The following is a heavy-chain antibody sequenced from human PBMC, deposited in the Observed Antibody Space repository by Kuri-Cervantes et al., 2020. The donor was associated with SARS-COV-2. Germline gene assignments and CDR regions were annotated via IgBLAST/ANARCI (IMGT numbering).Heavy chain of an antibody. J-gene: IGHJ4*02. CDR1: GFTFSSYG. Sequence: GGSLRLSCAASGFTFSSYGMHWVRQAPGKGLEWVAVISYDGSNKYYADSVKGRFTISRDNPKNPLYLQMNSLRAEDTAVYYCARDRSFTPDYWGQGTLVTVSS. CDR3: ARDRSFTPDY. V-gene: IGHV3-30*12. CDR2: ISYDGSNK. D-gene: IGHD3-10*01.